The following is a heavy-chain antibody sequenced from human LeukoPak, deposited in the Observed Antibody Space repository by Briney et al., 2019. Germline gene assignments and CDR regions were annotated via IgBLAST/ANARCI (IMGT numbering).Heavy chain of an antibody. V-gene: IGHV4-34*01. CDR2: INHSGST. CDR3: ARGAGIAVAYYFDY. J-gene: IGHJ4*02. D-gene: IGHD6-19*01. CDR1: GGSFSGYY. Sequence: SETLSLTCAVYGGSFSGYYWSWIRQHPGKGLEWIGEINHSGSTNYNPSLKSRVTISVDTSKNQFSLKLSSVTAADTAVYYCARGAGIAVAYYFDYWGQGTLVTVSS.